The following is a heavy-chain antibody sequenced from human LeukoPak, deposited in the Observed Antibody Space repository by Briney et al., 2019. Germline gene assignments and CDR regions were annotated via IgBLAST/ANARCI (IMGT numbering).Heavy chain of an antibody. CDR3: TSWVAASGTDY. V-gene: IGHV3-73*01. CDR1: GFTFSSYE. CDR2: IRSKANSYAT. Sequence: GGSLRLSCAASGFTFSSYEMNWVRQAPGKGLEWVGRIRSKANSYATAYAASVKGRFTISRDDSKNTAYLQMNSLKTEDTAVYYCTSWVAASGTDYWGQGTLVTVSS. D-gene: IGHD2-15*01. J-gene: IGHJ4*02.